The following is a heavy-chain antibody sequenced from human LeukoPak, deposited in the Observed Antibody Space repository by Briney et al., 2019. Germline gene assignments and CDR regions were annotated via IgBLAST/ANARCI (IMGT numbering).Heavy chain of an antibody. J-gene: IGHJ4*02. Sequence: QPGGSLRLSCAASGFTFSSYWMHWVRQAPGKGLVWVSRINSDGSSTSYADSVKGRFTISRDNAKNTLYLQMNSLRAEDTAVYYCARRYYYDSSGYYYYFDYWGQGTLVTVSS. CDR1: GFTFSSYW. V-gene: IGHV3-74*01. CDR3: ARRYYYDSSGYYYYFDY. D-gene: IGHD3-22*01. CDR2: INSDGSST.